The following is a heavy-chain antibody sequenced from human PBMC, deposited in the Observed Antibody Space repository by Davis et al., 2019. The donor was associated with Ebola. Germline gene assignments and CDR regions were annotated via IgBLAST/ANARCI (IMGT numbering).Heavy chain of an antibody. CDR2: IYYSGST. J-gene: IGHJ5*02. CDR1: GGSVSSRDNYY. Sequence: MPSETLSLTCFVSGGSVSSRDNYYWSWLRQSPGKGPEWIALIYYSGSTNYNPSLKSRVTISLDTSKNQFSLKLNSVTAADTAVYYCARQFDPWGQGILVTVSS. V-gene: IGHV4-61*01. CDR3: ARQFDP.